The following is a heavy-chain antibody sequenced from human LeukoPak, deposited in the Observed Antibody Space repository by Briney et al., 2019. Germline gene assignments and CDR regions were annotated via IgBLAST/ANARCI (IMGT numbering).Heavy chain of an antibody. CDR3: AKTSAAGVFDY. D-gene: IGHD6-13*01. V-gene: IGHV3-9*01. Sequence: GGSLRLSCAASGFTFDDYAMHWVRQAPGKGLEWVSGISWNSGSIGYADSVKGRFTISRDNAKNSLYLQMNSLRAEDTALYYCAKTSAAGVFDYWGQGTLVTVSS. CDR2: ISWNSGSI. J-gene: IGHJ4*02. CDR1: GFTFDDYA.